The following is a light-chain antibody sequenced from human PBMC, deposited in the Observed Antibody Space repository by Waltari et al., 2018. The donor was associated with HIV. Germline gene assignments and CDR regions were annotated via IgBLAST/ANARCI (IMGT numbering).Light chain of an antibody. V-gene: IGLV2-14*01. CDR1: SSDVGNNDY. J-gene: IGLJ2*01. Sequence: QSALTQPASVSGSPGQSITLSCTGTSSDVGNNDYVSWYQHHPGKAPRLMIYEVIKRPSGVSDRFSGSKSGNTASLTISGLQAEDEADYYCSSYTSISVFAIFGGGTKVTVL. CDR2: EVI. CDR3: SSYTSISVFAI.